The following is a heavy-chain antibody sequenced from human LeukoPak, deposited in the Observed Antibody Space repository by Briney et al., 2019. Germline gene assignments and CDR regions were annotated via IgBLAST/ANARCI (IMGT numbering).Heavy chain of an antibody. D-gene: IGHD2-2*01. CDR1: GGSISSYY. CDR2: IYYSGST. V-gene: IGHV4-59*01. Sequence: PSETLSLTRTVSGGSISSYYWSWIRQPPGKGLEWIGYIYYSGSTNYNPSLKSRVTISVDTSKNQFSLKLSSVTAADTAVYYCARSPLEVVPAPFDYWGQGTLVTVSS. CDR3: ARSPLEVVPAPFDY. J-gene: IGHJ4*02.